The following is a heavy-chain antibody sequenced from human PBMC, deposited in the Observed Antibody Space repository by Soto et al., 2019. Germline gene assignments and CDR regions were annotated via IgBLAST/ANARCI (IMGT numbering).Heavy chain of an antibody. V-gene: IGHV3-30-3*01. D-gene: IGHD1-26*01. CDR3: ARDQVVGATATYYYYYGMDV. Sequence: GGSLRLSCAASGFTFSSYAMHWVRQAPGKGLEWVAVISYDGSNKYYADSVKGRFTISRDNSKNTLYLQMNSLRAEDTAVYYCARDQVVGATATYYYYYGMDVWGQGTTVTVSS. J-gene: IGHJ6*02. CDR2: ISYDGSNK. CDR1: GFTFSSYA.